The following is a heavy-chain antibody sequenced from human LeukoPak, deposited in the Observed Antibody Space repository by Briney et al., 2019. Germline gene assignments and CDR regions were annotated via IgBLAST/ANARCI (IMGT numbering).Heavy chain of an antibody. D-gene: IGHD6-19*01. CDR2: IYYSGST. Sequence: SETLSLTCTVSGGSISSSSYYWGWFRQPPGKGLEWIGSIYYSGSTYYNPYLKSRVTISVDTSKNQFSLKLSSVTAADTAVYYCASSGRDYYFDYWGQGTLVTVSS. CDR3: ASSGRDYYFDY. J-gene: IGHJ4*02. V-gene: IGHV4-39*07. CDR1: GGSISSSSYY.